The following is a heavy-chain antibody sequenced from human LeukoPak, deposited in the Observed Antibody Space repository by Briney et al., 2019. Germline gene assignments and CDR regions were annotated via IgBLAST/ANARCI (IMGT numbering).Heavy chain of an antibody. J-gene: IGHJ4*02. V-gene: IGHV3-53*01. CDR3: ARGQWLPWGDPNEYYFDY. CDR1: LLTLRKNY. Sequence: PGWSVPVSRLACLLTLRKNYMRRVGLAPATALEWVAVIYSGVSTYYPDPLKGRFNISRDNSKNTLYLQMNSLRAEDTAVYYCARGQWLPWGDPNEYYFDYWGQGTLVSVSS. CDR2: IYSGVST. D-gene: IGHD6-19*01.